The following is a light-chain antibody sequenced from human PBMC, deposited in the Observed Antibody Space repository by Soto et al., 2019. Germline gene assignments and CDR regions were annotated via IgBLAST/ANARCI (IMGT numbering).Light chain of an antibody. CDR3: QQYGSSPGT. J-gene: IGKJ4*01. CDR2: NAF. Sequence: EIVLTQSPGTLSLSPGERATLSCRASQSVSSSYLAWYQQKPGQAPRLLIYNAFNRATGIPDRFSGSGSGTHFTLTISRLEPEDFAVYYCQQYGSSPGTFGGGTKVEIK. V-gene: IGKV3-20*01. CDR1: QSVSSSY.